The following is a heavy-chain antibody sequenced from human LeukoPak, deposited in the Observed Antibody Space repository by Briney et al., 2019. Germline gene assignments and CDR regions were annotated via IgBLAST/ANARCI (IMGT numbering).Heavy chain of an antibody. Sequence: GRSLRLSCAASGFTFSNYGMHWVRQAPGKGLEWVAVMSYDGSNKYYGESVKGRFTISRDNSKNTLYLQVNSLRPEDTAVYYCAKGGEGYGDYVTDYWGQGTLVTISS. V-gene: IGHV3-30*18. J-gene: IGHJ4*02. CDR1: GFTFSNYG. CDR2: MSYDGSNK. D-gene: IGHD4-17*01. CDR3: AKGGEGYGDYVTDY.